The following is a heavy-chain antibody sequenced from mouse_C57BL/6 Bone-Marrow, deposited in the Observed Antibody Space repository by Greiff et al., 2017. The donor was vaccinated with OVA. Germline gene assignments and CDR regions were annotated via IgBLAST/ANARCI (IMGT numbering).Heavy chain of an antibody. D-gene: IGHD2-4*01. CDR2: IYPGDGDT. Sequence: LQESGPELVKPGASVKISCKASGYAFSSSWMNWVQQRPGKGLEWIGRIYPGDGDTNYNGKFKGKATLTADKSSSTAYMQLSSLTPEDSAVYFCARLGEYDAGGAYWGQGTLVTVSA. CDR1: GYAFSSSW. J-gene: IGHJ3*01. CDR3: ARLGEYDAGGAY. V-gene: IGHV1-82*01.